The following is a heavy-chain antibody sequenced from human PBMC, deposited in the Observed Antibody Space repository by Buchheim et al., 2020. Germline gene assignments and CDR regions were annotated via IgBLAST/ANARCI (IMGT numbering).Heavy chain of an antibody. CDR1: GFTFSDYY. Sequence: QVQLVESGGGLVKPGGSLRLSCAASGFTFSDYYMSWIRQAPGKGLEWVAVISYDGSNKYYADSVKGRFTISRDNSKNTLYLQMNSLRAEDTAVYYCAKATMEYSSSGADYWGQGTL. D-gene: IGHD6-6*01. CDR3: AKATMEYSSSGADY. V-gene: IGHV3-30*18. J-gene: IGHJ4*02. CDR2: ISYDGSNK.